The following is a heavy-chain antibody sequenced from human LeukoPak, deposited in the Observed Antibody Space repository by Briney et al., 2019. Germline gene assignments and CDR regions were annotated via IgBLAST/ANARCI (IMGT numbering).Heavy chain of an antibody. V-gene: IGHV4-34*01. Sequence: PSETLSLTCAVYGGSFSGYYWSWIRQPPGKGREWIGEINHSGSTNYNPSLKSRVTISVDTSKNQFSLKLSSVTAADTAVYHCAGSYCGGDCYSSSSTIDYWGQGTLVTVSS. J-gene: IGHJ4*02. CDR1: GGSFSGYY. CDR3: AGSYCGGDCYSSSSTIDY. D-gene: IGHD2-21*02. CDR2: INHSGST.